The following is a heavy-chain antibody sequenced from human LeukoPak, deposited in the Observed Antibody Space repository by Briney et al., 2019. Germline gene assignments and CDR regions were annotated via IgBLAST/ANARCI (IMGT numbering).Heavy chain of an antibody. J-gene: IGHJ6*03. CDR2: ISGSGGST. V-gene: IGHV3-23*01. D-gene: IGHD3-3*01. CDR1: GFTFSSYA. CDR3: AKDFANHYYYYTDV. Sequence: GGSLRLSCAASGFTFSSYAMSWVRQAPGKGLGRVSAISGSGGSTYYADSVKGRFTISRGNSKNTLYLQMNSLRAEDTAVYYCAKDFANHYYYYTDVWGKGTTVTVSS.